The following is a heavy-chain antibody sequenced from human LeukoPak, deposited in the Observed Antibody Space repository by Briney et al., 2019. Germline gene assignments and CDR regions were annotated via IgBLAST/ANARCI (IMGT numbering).Heavy chain of an antibody. V-gene: IGHV4-39*07. D-gene: IGHD6-13*01. CDR1: GGSISSSSYY. Sequence: SETLSLTCTVSGGSISSSSYYWGWIRQPPGKGLEWIGNIYYSGSTHYNPSLKSRVTISVDTSKNQFSLKLSSVTAADTALYYCARVGSSYRIDYWGQGTLVTVSS. CDR2: IYYSGST. J-gene: IGHJ4*02. CDR3: ARVGSSYRIDY.